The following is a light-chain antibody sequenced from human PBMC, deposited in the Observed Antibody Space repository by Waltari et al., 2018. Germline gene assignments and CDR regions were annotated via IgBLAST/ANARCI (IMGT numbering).Light chain of an antibody. CDR3: CSYVTSNAVM. J-gene: IGLJ3*02. CDR1: SSDLGIHTL. V-gene: IGLV2-23*01. CDR2: EAT. Sequence: QSALTQPASVSGSPGQSITSPCTGTSSDLGIHTLVPWYQHHPGKAPKFLIYEATKRPSGVSDRFSGSKSGNTASLTISGLQAEDEADYYCCSYVTSNAVMFGGGTKVTVL.